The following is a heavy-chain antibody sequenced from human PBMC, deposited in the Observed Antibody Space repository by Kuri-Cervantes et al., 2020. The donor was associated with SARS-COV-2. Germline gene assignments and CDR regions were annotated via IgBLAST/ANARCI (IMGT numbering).Heavy chain of an antibody. J-gene: IGHJ6*02. CDR1: GGSVSSGSYY. CDR3: ARGVTIFGEDV. D-gene: IGHD3-3*01. CDR2: IYYSGST. Sequence: GSLRLSCTVSGGSVSSGSYYWSWIRQPPGKGLEWIGYIYYSGSTNYNPSLKSRVTISVDTYKNQFSLKLSSVTAADTTVYYCARGVTIFGEDVWGQGTTVTVSS. V-gene: IGHV4-61*01.